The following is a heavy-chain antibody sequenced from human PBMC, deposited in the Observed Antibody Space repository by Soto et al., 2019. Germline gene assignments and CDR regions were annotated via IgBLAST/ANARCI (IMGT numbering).Heavy chain of an antibody. CDR1: GFTFSSYN. CDR3: ARENGPPDY. D-gene: IGHD2-8*01. J-gene: IGHJ4*02. V-gene: IGHV3-48*01. CDR2: ISSSSSTI. Sequence: GRSLKLSCAASGFTFSSYNMNWVRQGPGKGLKWVSYISSSSSTINNANTVRGRFTISRDNAKNSLYLQMNSLRAEDTAVYYCARENGPPDYWGQGT.